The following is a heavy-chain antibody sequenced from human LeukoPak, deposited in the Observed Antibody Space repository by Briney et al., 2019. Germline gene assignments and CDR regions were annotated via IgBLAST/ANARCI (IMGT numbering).Heavy chain of an antibody. V-gene: IGHV4-61*02. J-gene: IGHJ4*02. CDR2: IYTSGST. CDR3: ARDQTYYDILTGYHPKNYFDY. Sequence: PSQTLSLTCTVSGGSISSGSYYWSWIRQPAGKGLEWIGRIYTSGSTNYNPSLKSRVTISVDTSKNQFSLKLSSVTAADTAVYYCARDQTYYDILTGYHPKNYFDYWGQGTLVTVPS. D-gene: IGHD3-9*01. CDR1: GGSISSGSYY.